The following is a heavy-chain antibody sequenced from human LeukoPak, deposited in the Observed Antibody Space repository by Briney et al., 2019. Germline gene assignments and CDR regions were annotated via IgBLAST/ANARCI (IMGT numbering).Heavy chain of an antibody. D-gene: IGHD2-2*01. CDR3: TREYCSSTSCYVGMDV. Sequence: GGSLRLSCTASGFTFGDYAMSWVRQAPGKGLEWVGFIRSKAYGGTTEYAASVKGRFTISRDDSKSIAYLQMNSLKTEDTAVYYCTREYCSSTSCYVGMDVWGQGTTVTVSS. CDR1: GFTFGDYA. J-gene: IGHJ6*02. V-gene: IGHV3-49*04. CDR2: IRSKAYGGTT.